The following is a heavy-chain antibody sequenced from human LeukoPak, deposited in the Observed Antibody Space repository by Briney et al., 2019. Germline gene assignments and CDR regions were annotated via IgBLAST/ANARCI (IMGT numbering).Heavy chain of an antibody. CDR2: IHHDGSNK. CDR1: GFTFSSYG. D-gene: IGHD1-26*01. J-gene: IGHJ4*02. V-gene: IGHV3-30*02. Sequence: GGSLRLSCAASGFTFSSYGMHWVRQAPGKGLDWVAFIHHDGSNKYYADSVRGRFTISRDNSKNTLYLQMNSLRAEDTAVYYCAKDQNLAVGATPFDYWGQGTLITVSS. CDR3: AKDQNLAVGATPFDY.